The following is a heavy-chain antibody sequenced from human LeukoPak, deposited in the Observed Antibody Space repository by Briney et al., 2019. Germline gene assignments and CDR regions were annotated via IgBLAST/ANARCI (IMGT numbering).Heavy chain of an antibody. CDR1: GGTFSSYA. J-gene: IGHJ4*02. D-gene: IGHD3-22*01. Sequence: ASVKVSCKASGGTFSSYAISWVRQATGQGLEWMGWMNPNSGNTAYAQRFQGRVTITRDTSISTAYMELSSLRSEDTAICYCAREDYYDSGSSDYWGQGTLVTVSS. V-gene: IGHV1-8*03. CDR2: MNPNSGNT. CDR3: AREDYYDSGSSDY.